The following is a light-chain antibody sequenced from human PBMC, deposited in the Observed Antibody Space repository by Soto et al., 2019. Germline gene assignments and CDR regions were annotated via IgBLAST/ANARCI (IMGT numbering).Light chain of an antibody. CDR2: QVR. Sequence: QSVLTQPASVSGSPGQSITISCTGTSSDVGAYNYVSWFQQHPGKAPKLIIFQVRNRPSGVSDRFSGSKSDNTASLTISGLQAEDEADYYCTSFTTTSTWLFGGGTKLTVL. CDR3: TSFTTTSTWL. CDR1: SSDVGAYNY. J-gene: IGLJ3*02. V-gene: IGLV2-14*01.